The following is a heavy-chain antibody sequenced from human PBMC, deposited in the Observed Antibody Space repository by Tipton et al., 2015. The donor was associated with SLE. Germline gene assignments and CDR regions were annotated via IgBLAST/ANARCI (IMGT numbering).Heavy chain of an antibody. V-gene: IGHV4-31*03. Sequence: TLSLTCTVSGDSITDSGYSWNWVRQHPGAGLEWIGYIHHSGRTDYNPSLRSRVTISRDTSKNQFSLNVNSVTAADTAVYYCAREGQSSTWYSDSMNYYYYMDVWGKGTTVTVSS. CDR3: AREGQSSTWYSDSMNYYYYMDV. D-gene: IGHD6-13*01. J-gene: IGHJ6*03. CDR2: IHHSGRT. CDR1: GDSITDSGYS.